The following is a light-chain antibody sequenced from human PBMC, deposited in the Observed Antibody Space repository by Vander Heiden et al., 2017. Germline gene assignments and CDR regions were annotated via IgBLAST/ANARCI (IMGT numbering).Light chain of an antibody. V-gene: IGKV3-15*01. Sequence: EIVLTQSPATLSVSPGERATLSCRASQSVSSNLAWYQQKPGQAPRLLIYGASTRATGIPARCSSGGSGTEVTLTISSLQSEDVAVDYCRQYNNRPQTLGQGTKVEIK. CDR2: GAS. CDR3: RQYNNRPQT. J-gene: IGKJ1*01. CDR1: QSVSSN.